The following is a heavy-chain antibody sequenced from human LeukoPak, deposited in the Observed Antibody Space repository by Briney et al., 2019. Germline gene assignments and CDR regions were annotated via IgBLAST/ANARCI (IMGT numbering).Heavy chain of an antibody. Sequence: SSETLSLTCTVSGGSISSSSYSWGWIRQPPGKGLEWIGSIYYSGSTYYNPSLKSRVTISVDTSKNQFSLKLSSVTAADTAVYYCARLDSSGWYTPVAGKPDYWGQGTLVTVSS. J-gene: IGHJ4*02. D-gene: IGHD6-19*01. CDR2: IYYSGST. CDR3: ARLDSSGWYTPVAGKPDY. V-gene: IGHV4-39*01. CDR1: GGSISSSSYS.